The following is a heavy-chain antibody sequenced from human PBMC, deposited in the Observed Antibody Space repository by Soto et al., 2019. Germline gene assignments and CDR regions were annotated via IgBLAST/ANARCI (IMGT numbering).Heavy chain of an antibody. CDR1: GFTFSNAW. J-gene: IGHJ6*03. CDR2: IKSKTDGGTT. V-gene: IGHV3-15*01. Sequence: EVQLVESGGGLVKPGGSLRLSCAASGFTFSNAWMSWVRQAPGKGLEWVGRIKSKTDGGTTDYAAPVKGRFTISRDDSKNTLYLQTNSLKTEDTAVYYCSRSGYRDYYYYYYMDVWGKGTTVTVSS. D-gene: IGHD3-3*01. CDR3: SRSGYRDYYYYYYMDV.